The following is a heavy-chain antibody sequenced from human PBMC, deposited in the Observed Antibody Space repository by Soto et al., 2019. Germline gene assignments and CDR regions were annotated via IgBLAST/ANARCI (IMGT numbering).Heavy chain of an antibody. Sequence: QLQLQESGSGLVKPSQTLSLTCAVSGGSISSGGYSWSWIRQPPGKGLAWIGYIYHSGSTYYNPSLQNRVTISVDRSKNQFSMKLSSVTAADTAVYYCARAGGLGAVAADYWGQGTLVTVSS. J-gene: IGHJ4*02. D-gene: IGHD6-19*01. CDR1: GGSISSGGYS. V-gene: IGHV4-30-2*01. CDR3: ARAGGLGAVAADY. CDR2: IYHSGST.